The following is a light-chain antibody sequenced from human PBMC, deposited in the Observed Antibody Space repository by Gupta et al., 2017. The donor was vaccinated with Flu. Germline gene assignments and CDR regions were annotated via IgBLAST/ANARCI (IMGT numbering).Light chain of an antibody. Sequence: SVLPQQPSASGAPGQWVTISCTGSSSNIGTGFDVHWYQQLPGKAPKLLIYANTNRPSGVPDRFSGSKSGTSASLAIIGLQAEDEADYYCQSYDSSRSCLVFGGGTKLTVL. J-gene: IGLJ2*01. CDR2: ANT. CDR3: QSYDSSRSCLV. CDR1: SSNIGTGFD. V-gene: IGLV1-40*01.